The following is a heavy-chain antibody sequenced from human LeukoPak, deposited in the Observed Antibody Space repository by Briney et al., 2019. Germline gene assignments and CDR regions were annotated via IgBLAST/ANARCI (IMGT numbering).Heavy chain of an antibody. V-gene: IGHV4-59*01. CDR1: GGSISSYY. Sequence: TSETLSLTCTVSGGSISSYYWSWIRQPPGKGLEWIGYIYYSGSTNYNPSLKSRVTISVDTSKNQFSLKLSSVTAADTAVYYCARVDNWGSGWFDPWGQGTLVTVSS. J-gene: IGHJ5*02. CDR3: ARVDNWGSGWFDP. CDR2: IYYSGST. D-gene: IGHD7-27*01.